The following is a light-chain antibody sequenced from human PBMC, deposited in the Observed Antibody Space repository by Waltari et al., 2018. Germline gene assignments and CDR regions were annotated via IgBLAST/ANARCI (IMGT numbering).Light chain of an antibody. CDR1: SSDVGGYNS. V-gene: IGLV2-14*01. CDR3: SSYRSSTTRV. CDR2: EVR. J-gene: IGLJ1*01. Sequence: QSALTQPASVSGSPGQSITISCTGTSSDVGGYNSVSWYQQHPGKAPKLMIYEVRNRPSGVSDRFSGSKSGNTASLTIAGLQAEDEADYYCSSYRSSTTRVFGTGTKVTVL.